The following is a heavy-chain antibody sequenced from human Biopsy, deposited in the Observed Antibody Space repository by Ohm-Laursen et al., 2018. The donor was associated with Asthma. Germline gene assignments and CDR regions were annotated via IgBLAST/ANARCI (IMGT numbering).Heavy chain of an antibody. J-gene: IGHJ3*02. D-gene: IGHD3-9*01. Sequence: SVKVSCKASGYTFINFAIHWVRQAPGQRLEWMGWINAGNGNTKFSQKFQGRVTITRDTSASTAYMDLSSLRSEDTAVYYCARTYYDFLTGQVNDVFAIWGQGTMFTVSS. CDR1: GYTFINFA. CDR3: ARTYYDFLTGQVNDVFAI. V-gene: IGHV1-3*01. CDR2: INAGNGNT.